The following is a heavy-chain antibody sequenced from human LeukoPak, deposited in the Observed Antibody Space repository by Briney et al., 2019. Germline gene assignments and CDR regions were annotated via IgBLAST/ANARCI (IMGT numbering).Heavy chain of an antibody. J-gene: IGHJ4*02. CDR2: INHSGST. Sequence: SETLSLTCAVYGGSFSGYYWSWIRQPPGKGLEWIGEINHSGSTNYNPSLKSRVTISVDTSKNQFSLKLSSVTAADTAVYYCARGPAYYDILTGYAGRRQRGYFDYWGQGTLVTASS. CDR1: GGSFSGYY. V-gene: IGHV4-34*01. D-gene: IGHD3-9*01. CDR3: ARGPAYYDILTGYAGRRQRGYFDY.